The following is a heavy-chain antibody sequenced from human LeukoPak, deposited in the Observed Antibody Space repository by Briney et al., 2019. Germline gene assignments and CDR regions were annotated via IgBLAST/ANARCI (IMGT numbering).Heavy chain of an antibody. CDR1: GFTFSSYS. V-gene: IGHV3-21*01. Sequence: EGSLRLSCAASGFTFSSYSMNWVRQAPGKGLEWVSSISSSSSYIYYADSVKGRFTISRDNAKNSLYLQMNSLRAEDTAVYYCARDLGEWELLNAFDIWGQGTMVTVSS. J-gene: IGHJ3*02. D-gene: IGHD1-26*01. CDR3: ARDLGEWELLNAFDI. CDR2: ISSSSSYI.